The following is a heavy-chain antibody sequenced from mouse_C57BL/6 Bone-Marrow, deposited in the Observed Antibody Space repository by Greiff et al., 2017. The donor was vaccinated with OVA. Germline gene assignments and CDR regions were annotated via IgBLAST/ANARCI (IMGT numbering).Heavy chain of an antibody. CDR2: IRSKSNNYAT. D-gene: IGHD1-1*01. CDR1: GFSFNTYA. V-gene: IGHV10-1*01. CDR3: VRPNCSSYLFAY. Sequence: EVMLVESGGGLVQPKGSLKLSCAASGFSFNTYAMNWVRQAPGKGLEWVARIRSKSNNYATYYADSVKDRFTISRDDSESMLYLQMNNLKTEDTAMYYCVRPNCSSYLFAYWGQGTLVTVSA. J-gene: IGHJ3*01.